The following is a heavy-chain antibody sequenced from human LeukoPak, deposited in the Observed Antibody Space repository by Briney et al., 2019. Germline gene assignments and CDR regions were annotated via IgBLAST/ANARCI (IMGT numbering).Heavy chain of an antibody. Sequence: GGSLRLSCAASGFTFSSYSMNWVRQAPGKGLEWVSSISSSSSYIYYADSVKGRFTISRDNPKNSLYLQMNGLRAEDTAVYYCAAIVVVVAATGNWFDHWGQGTLVTVSS. CDR1: GFTFSSYS. J-gene: IGHJ5*02. CDR3: AAIVVVVAATGNWFDH. CDR2: ISSSSSYI. V-gene: IGHV3-21*01. D-gene: IGHD2-15*01.